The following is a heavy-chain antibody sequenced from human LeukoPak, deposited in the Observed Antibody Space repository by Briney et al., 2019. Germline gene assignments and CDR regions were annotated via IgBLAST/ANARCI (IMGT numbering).Heavy chain of an antibody. J-gene: IGHJ4*02. Sequence: GGSLRLSCAASGFTFSNYWITWVRQAPGKGLEWVANIKQDGSEKYYMDSVKGRFTISRDNSKNTLYLQMNSLRAEDTAVYYCAKGDNNTLTGYYNSFDSWGQGTLVTVSS. CDR2: IKQDGSEK. CDR3: AKGDNNTLTGYYNSFDS. CDR1: GFTFSNYW. V-gene: IGHV3-7*03. D-gene: IGHD3-9*01.